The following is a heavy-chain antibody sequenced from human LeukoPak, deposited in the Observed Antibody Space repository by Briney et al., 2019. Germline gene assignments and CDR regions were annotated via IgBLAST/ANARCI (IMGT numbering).Heavy chain of an antibody. J-gene: IGHJ6*03. D-gene: IGHD4-23*01. Sequence: PGGSLRLSCAASGFTFSDYYMSWIRQAPGKGLEWVSYISSSGSTIYYADSVKGRFTISRDNAKNSLYLQMNSLRAEDTAVYYCARLACMTTVVTIYYYYYMDVWGKGTTVTVSS. CDR1: GFTFSDYY. CDR2: ISSSGSTI. CDR3: ARLACMTTVVTIYYYYYMDV. V-gene: IGHV3-11*01.